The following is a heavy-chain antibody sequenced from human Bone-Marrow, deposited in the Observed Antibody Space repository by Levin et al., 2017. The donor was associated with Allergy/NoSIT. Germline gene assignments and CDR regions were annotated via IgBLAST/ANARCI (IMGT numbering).Heavy chain of an antibody. J-gene: IGHJ3*02. CDR3: ARDSSSDAFDI. D-gene: IGHD6-13*01. V-gene: IGHV3-53*01. CDR2: IYSGGST. CDR1: GFTVSNNY. Sequence: GGSLRLSCAASGFTVSNNYMNWVRQAPGKVLEWVSVIYSGGSTYYADSVKGRFTISRDNSKNTLYLQMNSLRAEDTAVYYCARDSSSDAFDIWGQGTMVTVSS.